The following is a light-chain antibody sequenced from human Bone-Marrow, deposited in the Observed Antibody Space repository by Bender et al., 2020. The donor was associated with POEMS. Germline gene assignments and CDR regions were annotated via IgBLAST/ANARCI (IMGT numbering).Light chain of an antibody. V-gene: IGLV3-1*01. CDR3: QAWDRSTLYV. CDR2: HDS. Sequence: SYEATQPPSVSVSPGQTATISCTGDKLAAGYVCWYQQKPGQSPLLLIYHDSKRHSGIPERFSGSNSGNTATLTISGTQAMDEADYYCQAWDRSTLYVFGTGTKVTVL. CDR1: KLAAGY. J-gene: IGLJ1*01.